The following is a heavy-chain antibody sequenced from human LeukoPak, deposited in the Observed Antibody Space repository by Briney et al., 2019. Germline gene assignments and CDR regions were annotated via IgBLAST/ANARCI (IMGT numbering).Heavy chain of an antibody. V-gene: IGHV3-23*01. CDR1: GFTFNIYT. Sequence: GGSLRLSCVASGFTFNIYTMTWVRQAPGKGLEWVSIISDNGGYTYYADSVKGRFTISRGNSKNTLYVQMNSLRAEDTAIYYCAKSRGIYDNSGWRTFDYWGQGTLVTVSS. CDR2: ISDNGGYT. CDR3: AKSRGIYDNSGWRTFDY. D-gene: IGHD6-19*01. J-gene: IGHJ4*02.